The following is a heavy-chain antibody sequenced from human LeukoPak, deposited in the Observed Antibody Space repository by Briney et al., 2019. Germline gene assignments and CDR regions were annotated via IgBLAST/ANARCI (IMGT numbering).Heavy chain of an antibody. CDR3: ARGGFRVGATPDY. D-gene: IGHD1-26*01. CDR2: ISSNGGST. Sequence: GGSLRLSCAASGFTFSSYAKHWVRQAPGKGLEYVSAISSNGGSTYYANSVKGRFTISRDNSKNTLYLQMGSLRAEDMAVYYCARGGFRVGATPDYWGQGTLVTVSS. J-gene: IGHJ4*02. CDR1: GFTFSSYA. V-gene: IGHV3-64*01.